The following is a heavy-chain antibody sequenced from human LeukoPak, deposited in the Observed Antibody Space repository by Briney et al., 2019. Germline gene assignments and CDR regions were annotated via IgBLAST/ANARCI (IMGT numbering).Heavy chain of an antibody. CDR2: FDVIDSET. D-gene: IGHD5-18*01. Sequence: ASVKVSCTVSGSSLSEFSLYWVRQAPGKGLEWMGGFDVIDSETFYAQKFQGRVTMTEDSSTATAYMELRSLTSDDTALYYCAAGRPYSLLDYWGQGTLVTVSS. J-gene: IGHJ4*02. CDR1: GSSLSEFS. CDR3: AAGRPYSLLDY. V-gene: IGHV1-24*01.